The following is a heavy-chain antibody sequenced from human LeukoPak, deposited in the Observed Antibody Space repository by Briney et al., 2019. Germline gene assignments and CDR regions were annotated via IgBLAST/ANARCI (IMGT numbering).Heavy chain of an antibody. Sequence: GGSLRLSCTASGFTFSTSWMHWVRQAPGEGLMWVSRINGDRSIALYADSVKGRFTVSRDKAKNTLYLQMNSLRDEDTAVYYCATSGGRNNLFYWGQGILVTVSS. J-gene: IGHJ4*02. CDR2: INGDRSIA. D-gene: IGHD1-14*01. V-gene: IGHV3-74*01. CDR1: GFTFSTSW. CDR3: ATSGGRNNLFY.